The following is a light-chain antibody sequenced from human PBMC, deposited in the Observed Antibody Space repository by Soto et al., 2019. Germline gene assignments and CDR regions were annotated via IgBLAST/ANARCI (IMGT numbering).Light chain of an antibody. Sequence: DIQMTQSPSSLSAYVGDRVTITCRASQSIMSHLNWYQHKSGKAHKLLIYAASSLHSGVPSRFSGSGSGTDFTLTISSLQAEDFGTYYCQQGYNTPRTFGQGTIVEIK. V-gene: IGKV1-39*01. J-gene: IGKJ1*01. CDR1: QSIMSH. CDR3: QQGYNTPRT. CDR2: AAS.